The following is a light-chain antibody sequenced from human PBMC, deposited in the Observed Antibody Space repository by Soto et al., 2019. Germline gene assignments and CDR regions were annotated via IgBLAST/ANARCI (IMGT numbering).Light chain of an antibody. J-gene: IGLJ2*01. V-gene: IGLV2-14*01. CDR1: SRDVGGYNY. CDR3: SSYTSSSPSVV. Sequence: QSALTQPASVFGSPGQSITISCTGTSRDVGGYNYVSWYQQHPGKAPKLMIYDVSNRPSGVSNRFSGSKSGNTASLTISGLQAEDEADYYCSSYTSSSPSVVFGGGTKLTVL. CDR2: DVS.